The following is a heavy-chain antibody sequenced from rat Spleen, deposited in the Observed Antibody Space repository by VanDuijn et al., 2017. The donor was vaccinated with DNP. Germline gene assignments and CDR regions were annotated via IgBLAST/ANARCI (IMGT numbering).Heavy chain of an antibody. CDR1: GFTFSDYY. CDR2: ISYDGSST. V-gene: IGHV5-29*01. CDR3: ARQGMDA. Sequence: EVQLVESDGGLVQPGRSLKLSCAASGFTFSDYYMAWVRQAPTKGLEWVATISYDGSSTYYRDSVKGRFTISRDNAKSTLYLQMDSPRAEDTGTYYCARQGMDAWGQGVMVTVSS. J-gene: IGHJ2*01. D-gene: IGHD1-12*02.